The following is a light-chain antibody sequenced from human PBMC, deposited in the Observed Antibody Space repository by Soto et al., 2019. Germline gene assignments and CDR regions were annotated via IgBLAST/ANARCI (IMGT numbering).Light chain of an antibody. V-gene: IGLV2-14*01. CDR2: DVS. CDR1: SSDVGGYNY. J-gene: IGLJ1*01. CDR3: SSYTSSSTGV. Sequence: LTQPASGCGSPGQSITISCPGTSSDVGGYNYVSWYQQNPGEAPKLMIYDVSNRPSGVSNRFSGSKSGNTASLTISGLQAEDEADYYCSSYTSSSTGVFGTGTKVTVL.